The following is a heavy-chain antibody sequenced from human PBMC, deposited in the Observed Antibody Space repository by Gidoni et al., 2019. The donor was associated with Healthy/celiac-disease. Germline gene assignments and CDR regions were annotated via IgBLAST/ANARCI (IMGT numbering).Heavy chain of an antibody. V-gene: IGHV3-33*01. CDR2: IWYDATNK. Sequence: QVQLVESGGGVVQPGRSLGLACAASGSTFSSYVMPWVRQAPGKGLGWLAGIWYDATNKPYAGSVKGRFTISRDNSKNTLYLQMNSLRVEDMAVYYCARDRGQAVAFMDVWGQGTTVTISS. CDR3: ARDRGQAVAFMDV. CDR1: GSTFSSYV. J-gene: IGHJ6*02. D-gene: IGHD6-19*01.